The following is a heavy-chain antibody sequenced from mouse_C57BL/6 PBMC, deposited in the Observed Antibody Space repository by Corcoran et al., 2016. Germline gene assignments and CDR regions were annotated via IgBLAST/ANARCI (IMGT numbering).Heavy chain of an antibody. V-gene: IGHV1-26*01. CDR1: EFTFPDYY. D-gene: IGHD2-1*01. J-gene: IGHJ1*03. CDR2: INPNNGGT. Sequence: EVQLQEYGPELVKPGASMTISGEASEFTFPDYYLNWVKRSHGKSRELMGDINPNNGGTSYNQKFKCKVTLTVDKSSSTAYMELRSLTSEDSAVYYCAFYGNYAFYDVWGTATTVTVSS. CDR3: AFYGNYAFYDV.